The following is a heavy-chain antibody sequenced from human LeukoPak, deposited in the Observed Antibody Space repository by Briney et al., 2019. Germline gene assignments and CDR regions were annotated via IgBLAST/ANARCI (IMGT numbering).Heavy chain of an antibody. CDR1: GGSISSHY. J-gene: IGHJ4*02. D-gene: IGHD2-21*01. CDR3: ARIGDSYYYFDY. Sequence: SETLSLTCTVSGGSISSHYWSWIRQPPGKGLEWIGYIYYSGSTNYNPSLKSRVTISVDTSKNQFSLKLSSVTAEDTAVYYCARIGDSYYYFDYWGQGTLVTVSS. V-gene: IGHV4-59*11. CDR2: IYYSGST.